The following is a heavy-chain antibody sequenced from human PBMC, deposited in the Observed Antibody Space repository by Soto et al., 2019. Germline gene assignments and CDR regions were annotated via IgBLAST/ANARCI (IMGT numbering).Heavy chain of an antibody. Sequence: EVQLVESGGGLVQPGGSLRVSCAASGFTLRSHRIHWVRQVPGKGLEWVSRIDTDGGGTSYADSVKGRFTISTDNAKNAVKLKMNGLRGEATAVYYCATVFDLWGQGTLVTVSS. V-gene: IGHV3-74*01. CDR3: ATVFDL. J-gene: IGHJ5*02. CDR2: IDTDGGGT. CDR1: GFTLRSHR.